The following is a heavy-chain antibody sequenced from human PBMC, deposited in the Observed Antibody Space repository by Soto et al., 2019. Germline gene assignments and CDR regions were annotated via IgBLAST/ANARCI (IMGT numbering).Heavy chain of an antibody. CDR3: ARGLALDI. V-gene: IGHV4-4*02. CDR1: GGSINSSHW. Sequence: QVQLQESGPGLVKPSGTLSLTCAVSGGSINSSHWWTWVRQPPGKGLEWIGEIYHTGSANYGPSLESRVTILVDNAKNQFSLRLTSVTAADPAMYYCARGLALDIWGQGTMVTVSS. D-gene: IGHD2-21*01. CDR2: IYHTGSA. J-gene: IGHJ3*02.